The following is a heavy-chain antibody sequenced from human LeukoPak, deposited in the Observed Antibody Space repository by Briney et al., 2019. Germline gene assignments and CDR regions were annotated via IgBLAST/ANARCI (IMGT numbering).Heavy chain of an antibody. CDR3: AKDQIKRYYYDSSGYYPTSYYMDV. J-gene: IGHJ6*03. CDR2: IRYDGSNK. V-gene: IGHV3-30*02. D-gene: IGHD3-22*01. CDR1: GFTFSGYG. Sequence: GGSLRLSCAAAGFTFSGYGMHWVRQAPGKGLEWVAFIRYDGSNKHYADSVKGRFTISRDNSKNTLYLQMNSLRTEDTAVYYCAKDQIKRYYYDSSGYYPTSYYMDVWGKGTTVTISS.